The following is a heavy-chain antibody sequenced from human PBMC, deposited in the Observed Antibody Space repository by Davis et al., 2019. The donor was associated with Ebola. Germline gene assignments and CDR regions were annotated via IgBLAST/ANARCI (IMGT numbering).Heavy chain of an antibody. J-gene: IGHJ3*02. V-gene: IGHV4-59*11. Sequence: PSETLSLTCTVSGGSISSHYWSWIRQPPGKGLEWIGYIYYSGSTNYNPSLKSRVTISVDTSKNQFSLKLSSVTAADTAVYYCARAGYYYGSGSYYSIRRDAFDIWGQGTMVTVSS. CDR1: GGSISSHY. CDR2: IYYSGST. CDR3: ARAGYYYGSGSYYSIRRDAFDI. D-gene: IGHD3-10*01.